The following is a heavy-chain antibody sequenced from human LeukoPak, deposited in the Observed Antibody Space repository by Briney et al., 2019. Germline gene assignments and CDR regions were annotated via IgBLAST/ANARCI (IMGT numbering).Heavy chain of an antibody. J-gene: IGHJ4*02. D-gene: IGHD4-17*01. CDR2: IHQDGSEK. Sequence: GGSLRLSCEASGFTFNKYFMSWVRQAPGKGLEWVANIHQDGSEKNYVDSVKGRFTISRDNAKDSLHLQMNSLRAEDTAVYYCARDFSDYGDYGSVDYWGQGTLVTVSS. V-gene: IGHV3-7*01. CDR3: ARDFSDYGDYGSVDY. CDR1: GFTFNKYF.